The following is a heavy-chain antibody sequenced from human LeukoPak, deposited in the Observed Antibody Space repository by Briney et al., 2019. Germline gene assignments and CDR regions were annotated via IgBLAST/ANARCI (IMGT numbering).Heavy chain of an antibody. D-gene: IGHD4-17*01. Sequence: PGGSLRLSCIASGITFDDYGMAWVRQAPGKGLEWVSGLNRNGGGTDYADFVKGRFTTSRDSTKNSLYLQMNSLRAEDTALYYCASGLGYGDYAFDFWGQGTLVTVSS. J-gene: IGHJ4*02. CDR1: GITFDDYG. CDR3: ASGLGYGDYAFDF. CDR2: LNRNGGGT. V-gene: IGHV3-20*04.